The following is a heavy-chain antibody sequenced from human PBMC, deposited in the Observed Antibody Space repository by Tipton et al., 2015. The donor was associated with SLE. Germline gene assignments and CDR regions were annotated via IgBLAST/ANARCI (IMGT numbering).Heavy chain of an antibody. CDR2: INHSGNT. CDR1: GGSFSGYY. CDR3: ARAGATSRHYYFYIDV. Sequence: TLSLTCAVYGGSFSGYYWSWIRQPPRKGLEWIVEINHSGNTNYNPSLKSRVIISVDTSKNQFSLTLSPVTAADTAVYYCARAGATSRHYYFYIDVWGKGTTVTVSS. J-gene: IGHJ6*03. V-gene: IGHV4-34*01. D-gene: IGHD1-26*01.